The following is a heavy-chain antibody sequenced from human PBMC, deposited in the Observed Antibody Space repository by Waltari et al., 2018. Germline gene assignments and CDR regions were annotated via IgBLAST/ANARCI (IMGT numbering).Heavy chain of an antibody. J-gene: IGHJ4*01. V-gene: IGHV4-34*01. D-gene: IGHD2-21*01. CDR1: GESFSGYF. CDR3: ARYGEVPPNYFFDF. CDR2: IHYSGAT. Sequence: QVQLHQWGAGLLQPSETLSLTCAVPGESFSGYFLSWLRQPPGKGLEWLGAIHYSGATNYRPSLKSRLSLSVDTTRKQFSMRLASVTAADTGMYFCARYGEVPPNYFFDFWGQGKLVTVSS.